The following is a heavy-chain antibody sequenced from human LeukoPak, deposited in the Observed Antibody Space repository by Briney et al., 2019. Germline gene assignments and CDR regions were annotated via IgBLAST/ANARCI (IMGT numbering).Heavy chain of an antibody. CDR2: IKQDGSEK. V-gene: IGHV3-7*05. CDR1: GFTFSSFW. D-gene: IGHD2-15*01. CDR3: ARDRYCSGGSCYGDAFDL. J-gene: IGHJ3*01. Sequence: PGGSLRLSCAVSGFTFSSFWMTWVRQAPGQGLEWVANIKQDGSEKYYVDSVKGRFTISRDNAKSSLYLQMDSLRAEDTAVYYCARDRYCSGGSCYGDAFDLWGQGTMVTVSS.